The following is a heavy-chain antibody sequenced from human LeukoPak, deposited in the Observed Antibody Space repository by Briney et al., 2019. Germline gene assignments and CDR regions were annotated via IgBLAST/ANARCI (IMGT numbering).Heavy chain of an antibody. D-gene: IGHD3-10*01. V-gene: IGHV1-46*01. Sequence: ASVKVSCKASGYTFTSYYMHWVRQAPGQGLEWMGIINPSGGSTSYAQKLQGRVTMTTDTSTSTAYMELRSLRSDDTAVYYCARVAYLVRGVIIISRYYYMDVWGKGTTVTVSS. CDR1: GYTFTSYY. CDR2: INPSGGST. CDR3: ARVAYLVRGVIIISRYYYMDV. J-gene: IGHJ6*03.